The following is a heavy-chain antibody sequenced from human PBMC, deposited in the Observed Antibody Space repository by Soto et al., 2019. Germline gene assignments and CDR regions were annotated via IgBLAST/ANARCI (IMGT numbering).Heavy chain of an antibody. V-gene: IGHV3-9*01. J-gene: IGHJ6*03. D-gene: IGHD5-18*01. Sequence: ESGGGLVQPGRSLRLSCVASGFTFDDYAMHWVRQVPGKGLEWVSGISWSSGNISYADSVKGRFTISRDNAKNSLYLQMNSLRTEDTALYNCAKDIAMGYYFYYMDVWGKGTTVTVSS. CDR2: ISWSSGNI. CDR3: AKDIAMGYYFYYMDV. CDR1: GFTFDDYA.